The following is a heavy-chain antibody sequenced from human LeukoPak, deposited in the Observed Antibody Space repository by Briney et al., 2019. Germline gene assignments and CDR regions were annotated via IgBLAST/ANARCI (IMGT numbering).Heavy chain of an antibody. CDR2: IYWDDGK. CDR3: AHSLITFGGVIVIFDY. Sequence: SGPTLLKLASTLTLTCTFSGFSLSTSGVGVDWIRQPPGKALEWLALIYWDDGKRYTPYLKSRLTITKDTSKHQVVLTMTNMDPVDTATYYCAHSLITFGGVIVIFDYWGQGTLVTVSS. D-gene: IGHD3-16*02. CDR1: GFSLSTSGVG. J-gene: IGHJ4*02. V-gene: IGHV2-5*02.